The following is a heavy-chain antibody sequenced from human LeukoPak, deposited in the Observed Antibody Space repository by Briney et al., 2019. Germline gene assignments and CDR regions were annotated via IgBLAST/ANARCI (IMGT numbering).Heavy chain of an antibody. CDR2: INHSGST. CDR1: GGSFSGYY. J-gene: IGHJ5*02. CDR3: ARRITIYRRLSWFDP. D-gene: IGHD3-3*01. Sequence: PSETLSLTCAVYGGSFSGYYWSWVRQPPGKGLEWIGEINHSGSTNYNPSLKSRVTISVDTSKNQFSLKLSSVTAADTAVYYCARRITIYRRLSWFDPWGQGTLVTVSS. V-gene: IGHV4-34*01.